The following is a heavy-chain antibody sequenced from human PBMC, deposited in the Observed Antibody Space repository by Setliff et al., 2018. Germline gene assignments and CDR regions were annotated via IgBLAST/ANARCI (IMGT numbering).Heavy chain of an antibody. V-gene: IGHV1-18*01. CDR1: GYTFSDYG. CDR3: ARINFYVSSGYYYAPDY. D-gene: IGHD3-22*01. Sequence: ASVKVSCKASGYTFSDYGISWVRQAPGQGLEWMGWISPYTGNTFYAPQFQGRVIMTTDTSTTTAYMDLRSLRPDDTAIYYCARINFYVSSGYYYAPDYWGPGTLVTVSS. CDR2: ISPYTGNT. J-gene: IGHJ4*02.